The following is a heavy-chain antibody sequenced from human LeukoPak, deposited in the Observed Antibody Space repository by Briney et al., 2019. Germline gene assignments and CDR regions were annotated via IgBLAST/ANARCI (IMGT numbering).Heavy chain of an antibody. CDR2: ISGSGGTT. CDR1: GFTFSSYA. CDR3: AKDGRADFDWLLWY. V-gene: IGHV3-23*01. J-gene: IGHJ4*02. D-gene: IGHD3-9*01. Sequence: GGSLRLSCAASGFTFSSYAMSWVRQAPGKGLEWVSGISGSGGTTYSADSVKGRFTISRDNSKNTLYLQMNSLRAEDTAVYYCAKDGRADFDWLLWYWGQGTLVTVSS.